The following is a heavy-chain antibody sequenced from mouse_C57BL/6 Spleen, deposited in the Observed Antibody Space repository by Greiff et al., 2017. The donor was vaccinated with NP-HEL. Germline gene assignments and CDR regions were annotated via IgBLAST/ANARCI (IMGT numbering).Heavy chain of an antibody. V-gene: IGHV1-64*01. D-gene: IGHD1-1*01. CDR3: ARYGYYYGSSYYAMDY. CDR1: GYTFTSYW. Sequence: QVQLQQSGAELVKPGASVKLSCKASGYTFTSYWMHWVKQRPGQGLEWIGMIHPNSGSTNYNEKFKSKATLTVDKSSSTAYMQLSSLTSEDSAVYYCARYGYYYGSSYYAMDYWGQGTSVTVSS. J-gene: IGHJ4*01. CDR2: IHPNSGST.